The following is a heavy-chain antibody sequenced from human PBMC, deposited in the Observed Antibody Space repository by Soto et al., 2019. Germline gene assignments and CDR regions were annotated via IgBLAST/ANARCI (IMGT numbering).Heavy chain of an antibody. Sequence: SETLSPTSTVSGCSISSYYWSWIRQPPGKALESIGHIYYSGSTNYNPSLKSRVTISVDTSKNQFSLTPRSVTAADTTLYYCARLRGAYYGAGSDLAADYYGGMDVWGEGTTVP. CDR1: GCSISSYY. CDR2: IYYSGST. V-gene: IGHV4-59*08. J-gene: IGHJ6*01. CDR3: ARLRGAYYGAGSDLAADYYGGMDV. D-gene: IGHD3-10*01.